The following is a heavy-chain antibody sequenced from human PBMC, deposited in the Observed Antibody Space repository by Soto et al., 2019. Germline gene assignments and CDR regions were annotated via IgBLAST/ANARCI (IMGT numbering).Heavy chain of an antibody. J-gene: IGHJ4*02. V-gene: IGHV1-18*01. CDR3: ARAGPGYYGSGSYYNEAVDY. D-gene: IGHD3-10*01. Sequence: QVQLVQSGAEVKKPGASVKVSCKASGYTFTSYGISWVRQAPGQGLEWMGWISAYNGNTNYAQKVQGRVTMTTDTSTSTAYMELRSLRSDDTAVYYCARAGPGYYGSGSYYNEAVDYWGQGTLVTVSS. CDR2: ISAYNGNT. CDR1: GYTFTSYG.